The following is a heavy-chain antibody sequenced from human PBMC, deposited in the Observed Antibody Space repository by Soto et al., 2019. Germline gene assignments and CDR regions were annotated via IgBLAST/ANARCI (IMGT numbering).Heavy chain of an antibody. V-gene: IGHV3-23*01. CDR2: ISGSGGNT. CDR1: GFTFSSYA. CDR3: AKAPSYDSSGSVFDY. J-gene: IGHJ4*02. D-gene: IGHD3-22*01. Sequence: GSLRLSCAASGFTFSSYAMSWVRQAPGKGLEWVSGISGSGGNTYYADSVKGRFTISRDNSKNTLFLHMNSLRAEDTAVYYCAKAPSYDSSGSVFDYWGEGTLVTVSS.